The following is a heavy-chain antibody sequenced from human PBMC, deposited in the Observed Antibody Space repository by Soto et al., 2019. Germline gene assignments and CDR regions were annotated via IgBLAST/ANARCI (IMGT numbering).Heavy chain of an antibody. J-gene: IGHJ3*02. CDR3: AREAANVHDGVDN. V-gene: IGHV6-1*01. CDR1: GDRVSRNSAA. Sequence: PSQTLCLNCAIPGDRVSRNSAAWNWLRQSPSRGLEWLGRTYYRCKWYNDYAVSVKSRITINPDTSKNQFSLQLSSVTPAPTAVYYRAREAANVHDGVDNWGQGRMVTDS. CDR2: TYYRCKWYN. D-gene: IGHD6-25*01.